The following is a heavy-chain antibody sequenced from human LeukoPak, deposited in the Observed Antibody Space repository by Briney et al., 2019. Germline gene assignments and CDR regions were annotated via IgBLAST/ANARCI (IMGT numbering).Heavy chain of an antibody. CDR3: AHRGDYNGNGSGGALDY. Sequence: SGPTLVKPTQTLTLTCTFSGFSLNARPVGVGWVRQPPGKALEWLAFAYWDDDNRYNPSLKNRLTITKDTSKNQVVLTMTNMDPIDTPTYYGAHRGDYNGNGSGGALDYGGQGTLATASS. CDR1: GFSLNARPVG. CDR2: AYWDDDN. D-gene: IGHD3-10*01. V-gene: IGHV2-5*02. J-gene: IGHJ4*02.